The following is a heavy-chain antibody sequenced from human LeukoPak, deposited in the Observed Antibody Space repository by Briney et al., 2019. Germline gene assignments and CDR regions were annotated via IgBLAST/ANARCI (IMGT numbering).Heavy chain of an antibody. CDR2: ISAYNGNT. J-gene: IGHJ4*02. D-gene: IGHD3-22*01. V-gene: IGHV1-18*04. CDR3: ARGPTGGYSEY. Sequence: SVKLSFKSSGYSFTGYYMHWVRQAPGQGLEWMGWISAYNGNTNSAQKRRGRVTMTTDTSTSTAYMELRTVRSDDTAVCYCARGPTGGYSEYWGQGTLVTVSS. CDR1: GYSFTGYY.